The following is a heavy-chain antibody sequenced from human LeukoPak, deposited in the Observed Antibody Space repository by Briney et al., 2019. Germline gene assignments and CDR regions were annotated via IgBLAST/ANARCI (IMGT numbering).Heavy chain of an antibody. CDR1: GGSISSGDYY. D-gene: IGHD4-17*01. Sequence: SETLSLTCTVSGGSISSGDYYWSWIRQPPGKGLEWIGYIYYSGSTYYNPPLKSRVTISVDTSKNQFSLKLSSVTAADTAVYYCARVFRDYGDLRGYFDYWGQGTLVTVSS. J-gene: IGHJ4*02. CDR2: IYYSGST. CDR3: ARVFRDYGDLRGYFDY. V-gene: IGHV4-30-4*01.